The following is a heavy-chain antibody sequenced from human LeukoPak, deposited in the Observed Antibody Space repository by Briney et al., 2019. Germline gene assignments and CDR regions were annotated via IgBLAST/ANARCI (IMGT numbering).Heavy chain of an antibody. D-gene: IGHD2-2*01. CDR1: GYTFTGYY. CDR3: ARLIVVVPAARDY. CDR2: INPNSGGT. J-gene: IGHJ4*02. V-gene: IGHV1-2*02. Sequence: ASVKVSCKASGYTFTGYYMHWVRQAPGQGLEWMGWINPNSGGTNYAQKFQGSVTMTRDTSISTAYMELSRLRSDDTAVYYCARLIVVVPAARDYWGQGTLVTVSS.